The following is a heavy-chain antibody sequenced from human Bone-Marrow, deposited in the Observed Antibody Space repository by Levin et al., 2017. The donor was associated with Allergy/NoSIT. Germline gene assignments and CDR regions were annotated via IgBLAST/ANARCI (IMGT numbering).Heavy chain of an antibody. J-gene: IGHJ6*02. V-gene: IGHV1-69*13. D-gene: IGHD2-2*01. CDR3: ARGGGTGTSTSCHAFDYYFYGLDV. CDR1: GSGFSSYI. Sequence: SVKVSCKASGSGFSSYIFSWVRQAPGQGPEWMGGIVPLFGTGNYAQKFQGRVTFTADESTSTAYMELSSLRSEDTAVYSCARGGGTGTSTSCHAFDYYFYGLDVWGQGTAVTVSS. CDR2: IVPLFGTG.